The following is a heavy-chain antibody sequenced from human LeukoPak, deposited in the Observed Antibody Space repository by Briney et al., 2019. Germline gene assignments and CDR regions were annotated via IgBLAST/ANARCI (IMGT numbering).Heavy chain of an antibody. CDR2: IYSGGST. J-gene: IGHJ4*02. D-gene: IGHD6-6*01. CDR1: GFTVSSNY. Sequence: GGSLTLSCAASGFTVSSNYMRWARQAPGKGLECVSVIYSGGSTYYADSVKGRFTISRDNSKNTLYLQMNSLRAEDTAVYYCARVDSSSSGGNPDYWGQGTLVTVSS. V-gene: IGHV3-66*01. CDR3: ARVDSSSSGGNPDY.